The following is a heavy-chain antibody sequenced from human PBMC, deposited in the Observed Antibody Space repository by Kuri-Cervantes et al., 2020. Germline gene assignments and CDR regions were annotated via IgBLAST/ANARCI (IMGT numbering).Heavy chain of an antibody. V-gene: IGHV1-2*02. Sequence: ASVKVSCKASGYTFTGYYMHWVRQAPGQGLEWMGWINADRGGANSAPKFQGRVTMTRDTSTSTAYMELSSLRSEDTAVYYCARVLGVGAGGLRSWGYWGQGTLVTVSS. J-gene: IGHJ4*02. CDR3: ARVLGVGAGGLRSWGY. CDR2: INADRGGA. CDR1: GYTFTGYY. D-gene: IGHD1-26*01.